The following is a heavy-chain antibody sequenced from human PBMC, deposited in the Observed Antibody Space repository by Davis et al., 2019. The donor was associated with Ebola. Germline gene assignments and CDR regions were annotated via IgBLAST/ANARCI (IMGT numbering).Heavy chain of an antibody. CDR2: IYHNGAT. CDR3: ARASGWSRRDFYYGLDV. Sequence: MPSETLSLTCTVSGGSVSSGSYYWSWIRQPPGKGLEWLGYIYHNGATNYNPSLKSRVTFSLDASKNQFSLKLSSVTAADTAIYYCARASGWSRRDFYYGLDVWGPGTTVTVSS. V-gene: IGHV4-61*01. J-gene: IGHJ6*02. D-gene: IGHD6-19*01. CDR1: GGSVSSGSYY.